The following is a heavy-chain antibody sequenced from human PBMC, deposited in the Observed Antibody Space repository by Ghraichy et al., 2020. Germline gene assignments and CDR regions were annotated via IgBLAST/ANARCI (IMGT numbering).Heavy chain of an antibody. Sequence: SVKVSCKASGGTFSSYAISWVRQAPGQGLEWMGGIIPIFGTANYAQKFQGRVTITADKSTSTAYMELSSLRSEDTAVYYCARDSPTKDSSIRFDPWGQGTLVTVSS. CDR3: ARDSPTKDSSIRFDP. CDR2: IIPIFGTA. V-gene: IGHV1-69*06. J-gene: IGHJ5*02. CDR1: GGTFSSYA. D-gene: IGHD3-22*01.